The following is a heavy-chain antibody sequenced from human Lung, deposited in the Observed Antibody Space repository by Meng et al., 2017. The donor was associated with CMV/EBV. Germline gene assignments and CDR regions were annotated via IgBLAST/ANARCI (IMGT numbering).Heavy chain of an antibody. D-gene: IGHD2-2*01. V-gene: IGHV1-18*01. Sequence: SVXVSXXASGYTFTSYGISWVRQAPGQGLEWMGWISAYNGNTNYAQKLQGRVTMATDTSTSTAYMELRSLRSDDTAVYYCARNRYCSSTSCYFDYWGQGTXVTVSS. CDR2: ISAYNGNT. CDR1: GYTFTSYG. CDR3: ARNRYCSSTSCYFDY. J-gene: IGHJ4*01.